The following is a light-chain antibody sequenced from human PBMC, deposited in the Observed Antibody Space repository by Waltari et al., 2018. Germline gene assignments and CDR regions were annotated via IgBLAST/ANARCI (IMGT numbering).Light chain of an antibody. J-gene: IGLJ3*02. V-gene: IGLV2-11*01. Sequence: QSALTQPRSVSGSPGQSVTISCPGTSTAVGAYTYLSWYQQHPGKAPKLIIHDVTKRPSGVPDRFSGSKSGNTASLTISGLQGEDEADYYCCSYTGSHTLLFGGGTKLTVL. CDR2: DVT. CDR1: STAVGAYTY. CDR3: CSYTGSHTLL.